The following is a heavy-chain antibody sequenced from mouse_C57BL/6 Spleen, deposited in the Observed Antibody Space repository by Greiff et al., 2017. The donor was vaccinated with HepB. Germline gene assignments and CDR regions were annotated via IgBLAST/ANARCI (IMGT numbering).Heavy chain of an antibody. J-gene: IGHJ3*01. CDR2: IDPETGGT. V-gene: IGHV1-15*01. CDR3: TRGDYPWFAY. D-gene: IGHD2-4*01. CDR1: GYTFTDYE. Sequence: LVESGAELVRPGASVTLSCKASGYTFTDYEMHWVKQTPVHGLEWIGAIDPETGGTAYNQKFKGKAILTADKSSSTAYMELRSLTSEDSAVYYCTRGDYPWFAYWGQGTLVTVSA.